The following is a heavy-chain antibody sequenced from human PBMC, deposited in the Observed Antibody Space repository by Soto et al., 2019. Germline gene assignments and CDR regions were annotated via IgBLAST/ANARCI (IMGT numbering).Heavy chain of an antibody. J-gene: IGHJ6*02. CDR1: GGTFSSYT. Sequence: QVQLVQSGAEVKKPGSSVKVSCKASGGTFSSYTISWVRQAPGQGLEWMGRIIPILGIANYAQKFQGRVTITADKSTSTAYMELSSLRSEDTAVYYCARASGLGSSGQRNPYYYYGMDVWGQGTTVTVSS. CDR2: IIPILGIA. V-gene: IGHV1-69*02. D-gene: IGHD6-19*01. CDR3: ARASGLGSSGQRNPYYYYGMDV.